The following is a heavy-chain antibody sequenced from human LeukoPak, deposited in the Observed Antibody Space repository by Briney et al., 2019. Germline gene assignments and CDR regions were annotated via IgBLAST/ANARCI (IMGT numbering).Heavy chain of an antibody. V-gene: IGHV1-69*04. Sequence: ASVKVSCKASGGTFSSYAINWVRQAPGQGLEWMGRIIPFLDIVNYAQKFQGRVTITADISTSTAYMELSSLTSEDTAVYFCARGFDGYNSHFDYWGQGTLVTVSS. CDR3: ARGFDGYNSHFDY. J-gene: IGHJ4*02. CDR1: GGTFSSYA. D-gene: IGHD5-24*01. CDR2: IIPFLDIV.